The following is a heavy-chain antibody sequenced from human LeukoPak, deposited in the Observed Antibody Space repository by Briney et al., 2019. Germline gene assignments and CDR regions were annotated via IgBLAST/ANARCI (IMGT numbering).Heavy chain of an antibody. CDR3: AKGSLTLFDY. V-gene: IGHV4-39*07. CDR1: GGSISSSSYY. J-gene: IGHJ4*03. Sequence: SETLSLTCTVSGGSISSSSYYWGWIRQPPGKGLKWIGSIYYSGSTYYNPSLKSRVTISVDTSKNQFSLKLSSVTAADTAVYYCAKGSLTLFDYWGQGTMVTVSS. D-gene: IGHD2-21*02. CDR2: IYYSGST.